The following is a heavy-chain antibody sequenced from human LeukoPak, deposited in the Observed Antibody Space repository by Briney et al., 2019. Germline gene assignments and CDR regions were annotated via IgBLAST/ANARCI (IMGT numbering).Heavy chain of an antibody. J-gene: IGHJ3*02. Sequence: PSQTQSLTCTVSGGSISSGDYYWSWIRQPPGKGLEWIGYIYYSGSTYYNPSLKSRVTISVDTSKNQFSLKLSSVTSADTAVYYCARATSGSYSPDAFDIWGQGTMVTVSS. CDR3: ARATSGSYSPDAFDI. CDR1: GGSISSGDYY. V-gene: IGHV4-30-4*08. D-gene: IGHD1-26*01. CDR2: IYYSGST.